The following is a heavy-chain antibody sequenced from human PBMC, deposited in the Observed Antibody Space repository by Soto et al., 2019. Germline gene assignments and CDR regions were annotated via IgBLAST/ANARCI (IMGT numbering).Heavy chain of an antibody. CDR1: GGSFSGYY. J-gene: IGHJ6*02. D-gene: IGHD6-6*01. V-gene: IGHV4-34*01. Sequence: SETLSLTCAVYGGSFSGYYWSWIRQPPGKGLEWIGEINHSGSTNYNPSLKSRVTISVDTSKNQFSLKLSSVTAADTAVYYCAGVKGYWHSSSRRNYYYYGMDVWGQGTTVTVSS. CDR2: INHSGST. CDR3: AGVKGYWHSSSRRNYYYYGMDV.